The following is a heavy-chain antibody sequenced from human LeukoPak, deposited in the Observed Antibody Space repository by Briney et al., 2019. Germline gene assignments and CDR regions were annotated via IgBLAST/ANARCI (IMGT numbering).Heavy chain of an antibody. J-gene: IGHJ4*02. CDR1: GFTFSSYA. V-gene: IGHV3-30-3*01. D-gene: IGHD6-13*01. CDR2: ISYDGSNK. Sequence: PGRSLRLSCAASGFTFSSYAMHWVRQAPGKGLEWVAVISYDGSNKYYADSVKGRFTISRDNSKNTLYLQMNSLRAEDAAVYYCARAVQLVTAPDYWGQGTLVTVSS. CDR3: ARAVQLVTAPDY.